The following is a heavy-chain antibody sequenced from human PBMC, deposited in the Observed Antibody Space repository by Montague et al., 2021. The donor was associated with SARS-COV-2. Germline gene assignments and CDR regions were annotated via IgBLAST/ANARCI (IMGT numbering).Heavy chain of an antibody. CDR1: GGSIVNSNC. J-gene: IGHJ4*02. CDR3: MRAGGYVNRTAV. V-gene: IGHV4-4*02. D-gene: IGHD6-19*01. Sequence: SETLSLTCTVSGGSIVNSNCWSCVRQHPAKGLVWFGEIYDTASTNYNPSLKSRVTMSLDKSNNQVSLQLKYLTAADTAVYFCMRAGGYVNRTAVWGQGALVIVSS. CDR2: IYDTAST.